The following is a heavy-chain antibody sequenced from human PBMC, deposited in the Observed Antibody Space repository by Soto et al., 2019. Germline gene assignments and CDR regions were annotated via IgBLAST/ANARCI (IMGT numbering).Heavy chain of an antibody. CDR2: ISASGGGT. CDR3: AKSERFDP. D-gene: IGHD1-1*01. V-gene: IGHV3-23*01. Sequence: PGGSLRLSCAASGFTFSSSVMSWVRQAPGKGPEWVSTISASGGGTFYVDSVEGRFTISRDNSQNTLYLQMNSLRAEDTALYYCAKSERFDPWGQGTLVTVS. J-gene: IGHJ4*01. CDR1: GFTFSSSV.